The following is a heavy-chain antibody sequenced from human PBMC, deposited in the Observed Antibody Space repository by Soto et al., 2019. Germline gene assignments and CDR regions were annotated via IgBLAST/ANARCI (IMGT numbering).Heavy chain of an antibody. D-gene: IGHD5-18*01. CDR2: INYSGST. J-gene: IGHJ6*02. CDR1: GGSFSGYY. Sequence: SETLSLTCAVYGGSFSGYYWSWIRQPPGKGLEWIGEINYSGSTNYNPSLKSRVTISVDTSKNQFSLKLSSVTAADTAVYYCARDWGYSYGYYYGMDVWGQGTTVTVSS. CDR3: ARDWGYSYGYYYGMDV. V-gene: IGHV4-34*01.